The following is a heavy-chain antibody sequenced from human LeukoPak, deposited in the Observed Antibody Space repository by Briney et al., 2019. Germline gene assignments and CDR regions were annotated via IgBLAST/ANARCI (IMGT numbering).Heavy chain of an antibody. CDR1: GFTLSSYW. CDR3: ARGYYYGSGSNWFDP. V-gene: IGHV3-7*01. J-gene: IGHJ5*02. CDR2: IKQDGSER. D-gene: IGHD3-10*01. Sequence: GGSLRLSCAASGFTLSSYWMNWVRQAPGKGLEWVANIKQDGSERYYVDSVKGRFAISRDNAKNSLYLQMNSLRAEDTAVYYCARGYYYGSGSNWFDPCGQGTLVTVSS.